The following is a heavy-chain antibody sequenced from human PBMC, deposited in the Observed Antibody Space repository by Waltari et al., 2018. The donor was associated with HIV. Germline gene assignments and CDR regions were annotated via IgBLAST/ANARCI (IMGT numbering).Heavy chain of an antibody. V-gene: IGHV4-38-2*01. Sequence: QVQLQESGPGLVKPSDTLSLTCAVSDFSISSGHYWGGIRQSPGKGLEWIGSVFHSGSTFYKPSFKSRVSISVDTSKNQFSLKLTSVTAADTAVYYCARQPAPDSTWFQIYFDYWGQGTVVTVSS. CDR1: DFSISSGHY. CDR2: VFHSGST. D-gene: IGHD6-13*01. CDR3: ARQPAPDSTWFQIYFDY. J-gene: IGHJ4*02.